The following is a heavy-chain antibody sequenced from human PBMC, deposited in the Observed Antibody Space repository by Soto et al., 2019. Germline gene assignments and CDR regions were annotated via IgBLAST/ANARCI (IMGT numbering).Heavy chain of an antibody. CDR3: AKATATGGGAFDI. CDR1: GFICSSYD. D-gene: IGHD2-8*02. CDR2: ILVAGST. J-gene: IGHJ3*02. V-gene: IGHV3-23*01. Sequence: SGGSLRLSCAASGFICSSYDMNWVRQAPGKGLEWVSTILVAGSTHYEDSVKGRFTISRDRSKNTLYLQMSSLTAGDTAVYYCAKATATGGGAFDICGQGTMVTVS.